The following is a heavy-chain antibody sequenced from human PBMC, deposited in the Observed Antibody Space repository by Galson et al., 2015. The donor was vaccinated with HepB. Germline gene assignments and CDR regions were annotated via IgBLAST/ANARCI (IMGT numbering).Heavy chain of an antibody. CDR2: ISYDGSNK. CDR1: GFAFSSYA. V-gene: IGHV3-30*04. Sequence: SLRLSCAASGFAFSSYAMHWVRQAPGKGLEWVAVISYDGSNKYYADSVEGRFTISRDNSKNTLYLQMNSLRAEDTAVYYCAREPKGYSYGPRGYYFDYWGQGTLVTVSS. J-gene: IGHJ4*02. D-gene: IGHD5-18*01. CDR3: AREPKGYSYGPRGYYFDY.